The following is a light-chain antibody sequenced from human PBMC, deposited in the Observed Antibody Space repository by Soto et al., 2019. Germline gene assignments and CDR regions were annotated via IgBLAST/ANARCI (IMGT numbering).Light chain of an antibody. Sequence: EIVLTQSPGTLSLSPGERATLSCRASQSVSNNYLAWYQQKPGQAPRLLIYGASNRATGIPDRFSGSGCGTEFTLTISRQEPEDFAVYYCQQYGSSGTFGQGTKVEMK. V-gene: IGKV3-20*01. CDR1: QSVSNNY. CDR2: GAS. CDR3: QQYGSSGT. J-gene: IGKJ1*01.